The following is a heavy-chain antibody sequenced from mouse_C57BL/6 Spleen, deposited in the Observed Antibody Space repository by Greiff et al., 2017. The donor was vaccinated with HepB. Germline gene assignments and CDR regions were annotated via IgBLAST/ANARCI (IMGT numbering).Heavy chain of an antibody. CDR3: ARVMITIRDAMDY. Sequence: QVQLQQPGAELVMPGASVKLSCKASGYTFTSYWMHWVKQRPGQGLEWIGEIDPSDSYTNYNQKFKGKSTLTVDKSSSTAYMQLSSLTSEDSAVYYCARVMITIRDAMDYWGQGTSVTVSS. D-gene: IGHD2-4*01. CDR2: IDPSDSYT. V-gene: IGHV1-69*01. CDR1: GYTFTSYW. J-gene: IGHJ4*01.